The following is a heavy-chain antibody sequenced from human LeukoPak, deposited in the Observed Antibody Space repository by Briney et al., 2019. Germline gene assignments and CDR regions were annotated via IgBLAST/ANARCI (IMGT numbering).Heavy chain of an antibody. D-gene: IGHD6-19*01. CDR2: IYYSGST. CDR3: ARLPMTTWLAFDY. CDR1: GGSISSSSYY. Sequence: TASETLSLTCTVSGGSISSSSYYWGWIRQPPGKGLEWIGSIYYSGSTYYNPSLKSRVTISVDTSKNQFSLKLSSVTAADTAVYYCARLPMTTWLAFDYWGQGTLVTVSS. J-gene: IGHJ4*02. V-gene: IGHV4-39*01.